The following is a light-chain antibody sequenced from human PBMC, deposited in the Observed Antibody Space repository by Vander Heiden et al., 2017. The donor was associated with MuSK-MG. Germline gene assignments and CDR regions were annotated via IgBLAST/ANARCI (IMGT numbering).Light chain of an antibody. CDR1: QSISSY. CDR3: RQGDTAPRT. Sequence: DIQMTQSPSSLSASVEDRVTITCRASQSISSYLDWYQQKPGKAPKLLIYAASSLLSEVLSRYSDRGSRRDFTRTIIRLQPGDFATYFFRQGDTAPRTFSEGTKLE. J-gene: IGKJ1*01. V-gene: IGKV1-39*01. CDR2: AAS.